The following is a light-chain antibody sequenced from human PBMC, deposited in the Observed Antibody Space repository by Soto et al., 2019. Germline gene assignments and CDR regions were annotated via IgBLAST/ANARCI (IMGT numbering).Light chain of an antibody. CDR1: TGAVTSGHY. CDR2: DTS. V-gene: IGLV7-46*01. J-gene: IGLJ1*01. CDR3: LLSYSGALYV. Sequence: QAVVTQEPSLTVSPGGTFTLTCGSSTGAVTSGHYPYWFQQKPGQAPRTLIYDTSNKHSWTPARFSGSLLGGKAALTLSGAQPEDEAEYYCLLSYSGALYVFGTGTKLTVL.